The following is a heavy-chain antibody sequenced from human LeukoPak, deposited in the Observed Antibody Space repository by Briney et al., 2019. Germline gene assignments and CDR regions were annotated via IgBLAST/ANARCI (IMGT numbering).Heavy chain of an antibody. D-gene: IGHD2-2*01. J-gene: IGHJ4*02. Sequence: GGSLRLSCAASGFTFGSYAMTWVRQAPGKGLEWVSTVSASGSKTHYADSVRGRFTISRDNSKNTLYLQMNSLRAEDTAVYYCDAADYWGQGTLVTVSS. CDR1: GFTFGSYA. V-gene: IGHV3-23*01. CDR2: VSASGSKT. CDR3: DAADY.